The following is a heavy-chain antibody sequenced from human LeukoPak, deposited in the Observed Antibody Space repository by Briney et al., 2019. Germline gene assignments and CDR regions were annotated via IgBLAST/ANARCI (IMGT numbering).Heavy chain of an antibody. V-gene: IGHV3-9*01. CDR3: ARGMGHDILTGYSR. J-gene: IGHJ4*02. CDR1: GFTFDDYA. CDR2: ISWSSSGI. D-gene: IGHD3-9*01. Sequence: GRSLRLSCAASGFTFDDYAMHWVRQAPGKGLEWVSGISWSSSGIAYADSVKGRFTISRDNAENSLYLQMNSLRAEDTALYYCARGMGHDILTGYSRWGQGTLVTVSS.